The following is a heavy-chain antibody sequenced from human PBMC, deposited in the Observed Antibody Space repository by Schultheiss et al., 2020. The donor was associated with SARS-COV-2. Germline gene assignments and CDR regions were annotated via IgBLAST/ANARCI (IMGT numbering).Heavy chain of an antibody. D-gene: IGHD6-19*01. V-gene: IGHV3-21*04. CDR3: ATAGSGWSIDY. Sequence: GGSLRLSCAASGFTFSSYGMHWVRQAPGKGLEWVSAISGSGGSTYYADSVKGRFTISRDNAKNSLYLQMNSLRSEDTAVYYCATAGSGWSIDYWGQGTLVTVSS. J-gene: IGHJ4*02. CDR1: GFTFSSYG. CDR2: ISGSGGST.